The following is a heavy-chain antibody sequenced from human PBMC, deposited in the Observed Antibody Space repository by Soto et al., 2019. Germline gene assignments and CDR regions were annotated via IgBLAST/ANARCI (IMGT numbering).Heavy chain of an antibody. J-gene: IGHJ5*02. V-gene: IGHV1-69*13. Sequence: GASVKVSCKASGGTFSSYAISWVRQAPGQGLEWMGGIIPIFGTANYAQKFQGRVTITADESTSTAYMELSSLRSEDTAVYYCARSERLETINWLDPWGQGTLVTVSS. CDR3: ARSERLETINWLDP. D-gene: IGHD6-19*01. CDR1: GGTFSSYA. CDR2: IIPIFGTA.